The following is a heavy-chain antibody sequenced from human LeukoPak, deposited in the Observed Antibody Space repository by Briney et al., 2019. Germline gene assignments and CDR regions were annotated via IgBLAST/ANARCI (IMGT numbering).Heavy chain of an antibody. J-gene: IGHJ5*02. CDR1: GGSISNGDHY. V-gene: IGHV4-31*03. CDR2: IYYSGST. CDR3: ARVRRSSSWYKWFDP. Sequence: SETLSLTCTVSGGSISNGDHYWSWIRQHPGKGLEWIGHIYYSGSTYYNPSLKSRGIISVETSKNQFSLKLSSVTAADTAVYYCARVRRSSSWYKWFDPWGQGTLVTVSS. D-gene: IGHD6-13*01.